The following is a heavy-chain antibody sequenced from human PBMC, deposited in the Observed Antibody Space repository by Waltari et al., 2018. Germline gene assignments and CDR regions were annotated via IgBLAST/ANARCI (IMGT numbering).Heavy chain of an antibody. Sequence: QVQLVQSGAEVKKPGSSVKVSCKASGGTFSSYTISWVRQAPGQGLEWMGRIIPSLGSASCAQKFQGRVTITADKSTSTAYMELSSLRSEDTAVYYCARVTYDSSGYWASGAFDIWGQGTMVTVSS. CDR1: GGTFSSYT. D-gene: IGHD3-22*01. CDR2: IIPSLGSA. V-gene: IGHV1-69*02. CDR3: ARVTYDSSGYWASGAFDI. J-gene: IGHJ3*02.